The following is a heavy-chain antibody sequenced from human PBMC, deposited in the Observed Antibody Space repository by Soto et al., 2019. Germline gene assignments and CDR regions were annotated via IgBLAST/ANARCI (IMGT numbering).Heavy chain of an antibody. V-gene: IGHV4-31*03. Sequence: SETLSLTCTVSGGSISSGGYYWSWIRQHPGKGLEWIGYIYYSGSTYYNPSLKSRVTISVDTSKNQFSLKLSSVTAADTAVYYCASLPYSSNPWYFDLWGRGTLVTVSS. CDR2: IYYSGST. CDR1: GGSISSGGYY. D-gene: IGHD6-13*01. J-gene: IGHJ2*01. CDR3: ASLPYSSNPWYFDL.